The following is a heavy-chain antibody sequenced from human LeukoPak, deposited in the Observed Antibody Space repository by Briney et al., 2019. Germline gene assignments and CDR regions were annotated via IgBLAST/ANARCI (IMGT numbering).Heavy chain of an antibody. D-gene: IGHD6-13*01. Sequence: SETLSLTCTVSGGSVSDSSYYWGWIRQPPGKGLEWIGSFYYTGGTYYSPSFRSRVIISANTSKNQFSLYFHSVTAADTAVYFCGSSHSSSWYDFWGQGTLVTVSS. CDR1: GGSVSDSSYY. V-gene: IGHV4-39*07. CDR3: GSSHSSSWYDF. CDR2: FYYTGGT. J-gene: IGHJ4*02.